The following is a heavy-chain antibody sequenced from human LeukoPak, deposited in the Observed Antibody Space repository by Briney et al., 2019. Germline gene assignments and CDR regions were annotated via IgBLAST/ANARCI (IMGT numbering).Heavy chain of an antibody. CDR1: GGSFSGYY. CDR3: ARGGRGYSGSDFDY. Sequence: PSETLSLTCAVYGGSFSGYYWSWIRQPPGKGLEWIGEINHSGSTNYNPSLKSRVTISVDTSKNQFSLKLSSVTAADTAVYYCARGGRGYSGSDFDYWGQGTLVTVSS. V-gene: IGHV4-34*01. CDR2: INHSGST. J-gene: IGHJ4*02. D-gene: IGHD5-12*01.